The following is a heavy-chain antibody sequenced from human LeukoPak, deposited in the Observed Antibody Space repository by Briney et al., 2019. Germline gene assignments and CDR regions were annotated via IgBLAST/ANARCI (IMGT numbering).Heavy chain of an antibody. J-gene: IGHJ6*02. CDR2: ISDSGSYT. V-gene: IGHV3-23*01. CDR3: ANVPYSDYGSGRPPFMDV. Sequence: GGTLRLSCAASGFTFSNYAMSWVRQAPGKGLEWVSTISDSGSYTYYADSVKGRFTISRDNSKNTLYLQMDGLRAEDTAIYYCANVPYSDYGSGRPPFMDVWGQGTTVAVSS. CDR1: GFTFSNYA. D-gene: IGHD3-10*01.